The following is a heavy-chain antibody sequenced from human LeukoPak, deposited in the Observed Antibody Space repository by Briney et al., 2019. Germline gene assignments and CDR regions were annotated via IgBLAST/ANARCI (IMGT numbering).Heavy chain of an antibody. Sequence: GGSLRLSCAASGFTFSSYSMNWVRQAPGKGLEWVSYISSSSSTIYYADSVKGRFTISRDNSKNTLYLQMNSLRAEDTAVYYCARDLRIVGATYYYYGMDVWGQGTTVTVSS. CDR3: ARDLRIVGATYYYYGMDV. CDR1: GFTFSSYS. D-gene: IGHD1-26*01. J-gene: IGHJ6*02. CDR2: ISSSSSTI. V-gene: IGHV3-48*01.